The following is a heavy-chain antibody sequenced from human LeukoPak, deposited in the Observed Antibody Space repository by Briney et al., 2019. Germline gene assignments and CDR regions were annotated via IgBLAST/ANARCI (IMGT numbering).Heavy chain of an antibody. D-gene: IGHD3/OR15-3a*01. CDR1: GFTFTDSY. J-gene: IGHJ4*02. CDR2: INPSSSST. CDR3: ARGHSGLDY. Sequence: GGSLRLSCAASGFTFTDSYLSWIRPAPGKGLEWVSYINPSSSSTNYADSVRGRFTISRDNAKNSLYLQMSSLRAEDTAVYYCARGHSGLDYWGQGTLVTVSS. V-gene: IGHV3-11*05.